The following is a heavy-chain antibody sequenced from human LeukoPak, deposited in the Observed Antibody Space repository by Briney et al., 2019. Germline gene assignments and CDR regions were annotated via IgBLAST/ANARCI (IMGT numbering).Heavy chain of an antibody. D-gene: IGHD3-10*01. J-gene: IGHJ4*02. CDR1: GFTFSSYA. CDR2: ISGSGGST. Sequence: PGGSLRLSCAASGFTFSSYAMSWVHQAPGKGLEWVSAISGSGGSTYYADSVKGRFTISRDNSKNTLYLQMNSLRAEDTAVYYCAKGFGGTEDYFDYWGQGTLVTVSS. V-gene: IGHV3-23*01. CDR3: AKGFGGTEDYFDY.